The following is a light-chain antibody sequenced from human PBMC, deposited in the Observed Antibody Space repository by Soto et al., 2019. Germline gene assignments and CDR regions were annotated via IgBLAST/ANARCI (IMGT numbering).Light chain of an antibody. CDR2: GAS. CDR1: QSVSNNY. Sequence: EIVLTQSPGTLSLSPGERATLSCRASQSVSNNYLAWYQQKPGQAPRLLIYGASSRATGIPDRFSGSGSGTAFTLAISRLEPEDLAVYYCQQYGSSPYTFGQATKLEIK. J-gene: IGKJ2*01. CDR3: QQYGSSPYT. V-gene: IGKV3-20*01.